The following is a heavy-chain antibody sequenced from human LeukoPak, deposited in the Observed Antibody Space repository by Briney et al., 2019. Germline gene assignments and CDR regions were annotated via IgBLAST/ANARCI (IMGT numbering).Heavy chain of an antibody. CDR3: ARGGKLEPTAMPT. J-gene: IGHJ5*02. CDR2: INPDGSST. V-gene: IGHV3-74*01. CDR1: GFTFRTYW. D-gene: IGHD2-2*01. Sequence: GGSLKLSCVASGFTFRTYWMHWVRQVPGKGPVWLSRINPDGSSTTYADSVKGRFTISRDNAKNMLYLQINSLRVEDTAIYYCARGGKLEPTAMPTWGQGSLVVVSS.